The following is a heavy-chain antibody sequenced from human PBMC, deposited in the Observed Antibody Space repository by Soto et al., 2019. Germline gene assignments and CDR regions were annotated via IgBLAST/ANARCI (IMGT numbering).Heavy chain of an antibody. CDR2: IIPIFGTA. V-gene: IGHV1-69*13. Sequence: ASVKVSCKASGGTFSSYAISWVRQAPGQGLEWMGGIIPIFGTANYAQKFQGRVTITADESTSTAYMELSSLRSEDTAVYYCARAPFNIAARPDYYYGMDVWGQGTTVTVSS. D-gene: IGHD6-6*01. CDR3: ARAPFNIAARPDYYYGMDV. J-gene: IGHJ6*02. CDR1: GGTFSSYA.